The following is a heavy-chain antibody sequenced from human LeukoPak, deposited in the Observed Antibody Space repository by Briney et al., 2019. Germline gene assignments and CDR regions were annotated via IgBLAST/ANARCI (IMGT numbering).Heavy chain of an antibody. CDR1: GGSISSYY. CDR2: IYYSGST. D-gene: IGHD1-26*01. CDR3: ARDSPSGSYFDY. Sequence: PSETLSLTCTVSGGSISSYYWSWIRQPPGKGLEWIGYIYYSGSTNYNPSLKSRVTISVDTSKNQFSLKLSSVTAADTAVYYCARDSPSGSYFDYWGQGTLATVSS. J-gene: IGHJ4*02. V-gene: IGHV4-59*01.